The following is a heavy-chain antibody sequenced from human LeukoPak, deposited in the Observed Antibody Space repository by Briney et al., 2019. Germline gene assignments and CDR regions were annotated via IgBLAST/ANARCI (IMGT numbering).Heavy chain of an antibody. Sequence: ASVKPSCKASGYTFTSYDINWVRQATGHGLEWMGWMNPNSGNTGYAQKFQGRVTMTRNTSISTAYMELSSMRSEDTAVYYCARGFDWARNDAFDIWGQGTMVTVSS. V-gene: IGHV1-8*01. J-gene: IGHJ3*02. CDR1: GYTFTSYD. CDR3: ARGFDWARNDAFDI. CDR2: MNPNSGNT. D-gene: IGHD3-9*01.